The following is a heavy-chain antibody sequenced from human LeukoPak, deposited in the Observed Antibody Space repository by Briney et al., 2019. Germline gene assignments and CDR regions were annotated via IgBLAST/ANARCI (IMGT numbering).Heavy chain of an antibody. V-gene: IGHV4-39*07. CDR2: FYYTENI. J-gene: IGHJ4*02. CDR3: ARGTVDTAIDT. D-gene: IGHD5-18*01. Sequence: SETLSLTCTVSSGSISSNNYFWGWIRQPPGMGLEWIGSFYYTENIYYNPSLKSRVTISSDTSKNQFSLRLSSVTAADTAVYYCARGTVDTAIDTWGQGALVTVSS. CDR1: SGSISSNNYF.